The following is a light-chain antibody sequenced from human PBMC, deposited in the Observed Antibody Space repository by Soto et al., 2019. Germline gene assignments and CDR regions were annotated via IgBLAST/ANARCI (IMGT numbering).Light chain of an antibody. CDR3: QQRSNWPPT. J-gene: IGKJ1*01. V-gene: IGKV3D-20*02. CDR1: QSISNNY. CDR2: GAS. Sequence: EIVLTQSPGTLSLSLGERAALSCRASQSISNNYLAWYQQRPGQGPRLLIQGASVRATGIPARFSGSGSGTDFTLTISSLEPEDFAVYYCQQRSNWPPTFGQGTKVDIK.